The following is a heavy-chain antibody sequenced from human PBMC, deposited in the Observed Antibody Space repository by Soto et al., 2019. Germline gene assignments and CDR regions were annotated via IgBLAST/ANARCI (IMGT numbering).Heavy chain of an antibody. Sequence: QVQLQESGPGLVKPSETLSLTCTVSGGSISGYYWSWIRQPPEKGLEWIGYRYYSGSTDYNPSLKYRVTISVDTSKNQFSLKLSSVTAADTAVYHCARFRDKALLRGGWFDPWGQGTLVTVSS. CDR1: GGSISGYY. CDR3: ARFRDKALLRGGWFDP. D-gene: IGHD5-18*01. J-gene: IGHJ5*02. CDR2: RYYSGST. V-gene: IGHV4-59*08.